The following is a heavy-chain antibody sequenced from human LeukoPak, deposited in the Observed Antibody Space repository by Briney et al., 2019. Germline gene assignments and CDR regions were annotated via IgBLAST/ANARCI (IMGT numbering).Heavy chain of an antibody. CDR3: SRQGVRGTYYYAMDV. CDR1: GASISSTAYY. D-gene: IGHD3-10*01. V-gene: IGHV4-39*01. J-gene: IGHJ6*02. CDR2: IYYSGTT. Sequence: PSETLSLTCTVSGASISSTAYYWGWIRQPPGRGLEWIATIYYSGTTYYNPSLESRVTISVDTSKNQFSLKLSSVTAADTSVYYCSRQGVRGTYYYAMDVWGQGTTVTVSS.